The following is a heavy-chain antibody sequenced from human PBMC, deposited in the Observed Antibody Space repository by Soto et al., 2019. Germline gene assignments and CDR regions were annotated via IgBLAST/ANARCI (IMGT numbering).Heavy chain of an antibody. V-gene: IGHV3-30-3*01. D-gene: IGHD6-19*01. J-gene: IGHJ4*02. Sequence: GGSLRLSCAASGFTFSSYAMHWVRQAPGKGLEWVAVISYDGSNKYYADSVKGRFTISRDNSKNTLYLQMNSLRAEDTAVYYCARESSSGWYSGFDYWGQGTLVTVSS. CDR1: GFTFSSYA. CDR3: ARESSSGWYSGFDY. CDR2: ISYDGSNK.